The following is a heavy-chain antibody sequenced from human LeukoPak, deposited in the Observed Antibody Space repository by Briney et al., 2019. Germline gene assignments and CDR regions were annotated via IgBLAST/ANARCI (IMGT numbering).Heavy chain of an antibody. CDR1: GFTFSSYA. CDR2: ISGSGGST. CDR3: AKEGLKYGDYQSGDYYYYYMDV. V-gene: IGHV3-23*01. Sequence: GGSLRLSCAASGFTFSSYAMNWVRQAPGKGLEWVSAISGSGGSTYYADSVKGRFTISRDNSKNTLYLQMNSLRAEDTAVYYCAKEGLKYGDYQSGDYYYYYMDVWGKGTTVTVSS. J-gene: IGHJ6*03. D-gene: IGHD4-17*01.